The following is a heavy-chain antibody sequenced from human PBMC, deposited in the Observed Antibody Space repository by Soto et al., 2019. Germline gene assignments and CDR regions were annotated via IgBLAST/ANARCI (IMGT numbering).Heavy chain of an antibody. CDR2: IFSNDEK. CDR1: GFSLSNARMG. V-gene: IGHV2-26*01. D-gene: IGHD3-9*01. CDR3: ARTLRYDILTGYFKYYFDY. Sequence: QVTLKESGPVLVKPTETLTLTCTVSGFSLSNARMGVSWIRQPPGKALEWLAHIFSNDEKSYSTSLKSRPTISKDTSKSQVVLTMTNMDPVDTATYYCARTLRYDILTGYFKYYFDYWGQGTLVTVSS. J-gene: IGHJ4*02.